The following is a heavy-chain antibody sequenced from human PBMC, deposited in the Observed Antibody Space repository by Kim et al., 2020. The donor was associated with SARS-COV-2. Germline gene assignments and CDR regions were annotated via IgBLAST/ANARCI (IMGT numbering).Heavy chain of an antibody. CDR1: GGSISSSSYY. CDR2: IYYSGST. V-gene: IGHV4-39*01. D-gene: IGHD3-3*01. Sequence: SETLSLTCTVSGGSISSSSYYWGWIRQPPGKGLEWIGSIYYSGSTYYNPSLKSRVTISVDTSKNQFSLKLSSVTAADTAVYYCARRGLYYDFWSGCYKGGFFDYWGQGTLVTVSS. CDR3: ARRGLYYDFWSGCYKGGFFDY. J-gene: IGHJ4*02.